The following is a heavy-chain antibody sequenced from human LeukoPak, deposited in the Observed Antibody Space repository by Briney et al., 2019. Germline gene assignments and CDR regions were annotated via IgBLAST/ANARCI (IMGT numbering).Heavy chain of an antibody. J-gene: IGHJ4*02. CDR3: ARHFIVGATKSYFDY. CDR1: GYTFTNYW. CDR2: IYPGDSDT. Sequence: GESLKISCKGSGYTFTNYWIGWVRQMPGKGLEWMGIIYPGDSDTRYSPSFQGQVSISADKSVSTAYLQWSSLTASDTAMYYCARHFIVGATKSYFDYWGQGTLVTVSS. V-gene: IGHV5-51*01. D-gene: IGHD1-26*01.